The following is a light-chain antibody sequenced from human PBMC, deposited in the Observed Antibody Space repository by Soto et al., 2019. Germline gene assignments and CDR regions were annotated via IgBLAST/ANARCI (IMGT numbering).Light chain of an antibody. CDR1: SSNIGTNT. Sequence: QAVVTQPPSASGTPGQGVTISCSGTSSNIGTNTVHWYQQLPGTAPKLLIYSNHQRPSGVPDRFSGSKSGTSASLAISGLQSEDEADYFCAAWDDSLNGVVFGGGTKLTVL. V-gene: IGLV1-44*01. CDR2: SNH. J-gene: IGLJ2*01. CDR3: AAWDDSLNGVV.